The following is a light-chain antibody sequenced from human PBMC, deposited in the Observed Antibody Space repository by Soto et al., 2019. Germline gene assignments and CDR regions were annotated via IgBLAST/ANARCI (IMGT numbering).Light chain of an antibody. CDR2: GAS. Sequence: EIVLTQSPGTLSLSPGERATLSCRASQYLSSNYLAWYQQKPGQAARLLIYGASSRATGIPDRFSGSGSGTDFTLTVSRLEPENFAVYYCQQYGSAPPLTFGQGTRLEIK. J-gene: IGKJ5*01. CDR1: QYLSSNY. CDR3: QQYGSAPPLT. V-gene: IGKV3-20*01.